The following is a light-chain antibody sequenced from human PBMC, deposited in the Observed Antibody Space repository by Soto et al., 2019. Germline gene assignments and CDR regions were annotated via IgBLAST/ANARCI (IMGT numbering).Light chain of an antibody. J-gene: IGKJ2*01. CDR1: QSVSSNF. Sequence: ENVLTQSPGTLSLSPGERATLSCRASQSVSSNFLAWYQQKPGQAPRLLIYGASSRATGIPDRFSGSGSGTDFTVTISRLEPEDFAVYYCQQYDSSPPMYTFGQGTRLEIK. CDR3: QQYDSSPPMYT. V-gene: IGKV3-20*01. CDR2: GAS.